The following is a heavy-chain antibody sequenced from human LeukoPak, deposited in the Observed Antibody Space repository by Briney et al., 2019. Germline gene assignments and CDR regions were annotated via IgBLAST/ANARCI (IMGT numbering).Heavy chain of an antibody. CDR3: ARVLMVRGVRYNWFDP. J-gene: IGHJ5*02. D-gene: IGHD3-10*01. CDR1: GYTLTELS. Sequence: ASVKVSCKVSGYTLTELSMHWVRQAPGKGLEWMGGFDPEDGETIYAQKFQGRVTMTEDTSTDTAYMELSSLRSEDTAVYYCARVLMVRGVRYNWFDPWGQGTLVTVSS. CDR2: FDPEDGET. V-gene: IGHV1-24*01.